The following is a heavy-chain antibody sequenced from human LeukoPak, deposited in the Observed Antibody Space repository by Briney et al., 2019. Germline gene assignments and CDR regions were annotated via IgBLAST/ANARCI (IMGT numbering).Heavy chain of an antibody. Sequence: SVKVSCKASGGTFSSYAISWVRQAPGQGLEWMGRIIPIFGTANYAQKFQGRVTITTDESTSTAYMELSSLRSEDTAVYYCARESLPAAIHYYYYMDVWGKGTTVTVSS. D-gene: IGHD2-2*01. V-gene: IGHV1-69*05. CDR3: ARESLPAAIHYYYYMDV. J-gene: IGHJ6*03. CDR2: IIPIFGTA. CDR1: GGTFSSYA.